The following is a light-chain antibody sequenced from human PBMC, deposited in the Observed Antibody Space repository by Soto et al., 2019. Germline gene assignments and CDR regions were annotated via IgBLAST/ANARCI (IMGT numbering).Light chain of an antibody. Sequence: DIQMTQSPSSLSASVGDRVTMTCRASQGISNYLAWYQQKPGKVPKLLIYAASTLQSGVPSRFSGSGSGTDFTLTISSLQPEDVATYYCQKYNSALGFTFGPGTKVDIK. CDR1: QGISNY. J-gene: IGKJ3*01. CDR2: AAS. CDR3: QKYNSALGFT. V-gene: IGKV1-27*01.